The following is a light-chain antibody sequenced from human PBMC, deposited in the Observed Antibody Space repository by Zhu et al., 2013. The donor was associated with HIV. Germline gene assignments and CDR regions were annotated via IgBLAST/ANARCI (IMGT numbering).Light chain of an antibody. J-gene: IGKJ3*01. CDR2: DAS. V-gene: IGKV1D-13*01. CDR1: QGVSSA. CDR3: QHVNNNAA. Sequence: AIQLTQSPSSLSASVGDRVTITCRASQGVSSALAWYQQKPGKTPKVLISDASSLESGVPSRFSGSGSGTHFTLTISSLQPEDFATYYCQHVNNNAAFGPGTKVDV.